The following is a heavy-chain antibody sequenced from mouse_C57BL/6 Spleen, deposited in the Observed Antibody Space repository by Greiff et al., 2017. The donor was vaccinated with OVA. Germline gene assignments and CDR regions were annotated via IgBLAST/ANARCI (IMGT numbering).Heavy chain of an antibody. Sequence: EVKVEESGGGLVQPGGSMKLSCVASGFTFSNYWMNWVRQSPEKGLEWVAQIRLKSDNYATHYAESVKGRFTISRDDSKSSVYLQMNNLRAEDTGIYYCTAYYDYDGAWFAYWGQGTLVTVSA. D-gene: IGHD2-4*01. V-gene: IGHV6-3*01. CDR3: TAYYDYDGAWFAY. J-gene: IGHJ3*01. CDR1: GFTFSNYW. CDR2: IRLKSDNYAT.